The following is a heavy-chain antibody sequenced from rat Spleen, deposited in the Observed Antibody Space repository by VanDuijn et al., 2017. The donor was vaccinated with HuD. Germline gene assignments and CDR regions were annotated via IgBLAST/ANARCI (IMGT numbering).Heavy chain of an antibody. CDR2: ISYDGSIT. Sequence: EVQLVESGGGLVQPGRSLKLSCAASGFTFSSFPMAWIRQAPGKGLEWVATISYDGSITYYRDSVKGRFTVSRDNTKSTLYLQMDSLRSEDTATYYCARHWGYWGQGVMVTVSS. CDR1: GFTFSSFP. D-gene: IGHD4-6*01. CDR3: ARHWGY. V-gene: IGHV5-29*01. J-gene: IGHJ2*01.